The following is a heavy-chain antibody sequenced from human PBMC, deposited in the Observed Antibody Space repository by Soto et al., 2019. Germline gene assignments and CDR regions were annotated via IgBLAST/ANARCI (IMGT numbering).Heavy chain of an antibody. Sequence: ASVKVSCKVSGYTLTELSMHWVRQAPGKGLEWMGGFDPEDGETIYAQKFQGRVTMTEDTSTDTAYMELSSLRSEDTAVYYCATVKRTDVVISWFDPWGQGTLVTVSS. D-gene: IGHD3-22*01. J-gene: IGHJ5*02. CDR3: ATVKRTDVVISWFDP. CDR1: GYTLTELS. V-gene: IGHV1-24*01. CDR2: FDPEDGET.